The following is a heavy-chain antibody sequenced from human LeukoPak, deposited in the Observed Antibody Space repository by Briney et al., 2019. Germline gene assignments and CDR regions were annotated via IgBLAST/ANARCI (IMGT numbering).Heavy chain of an antibody. CDR1: GYTFTGYY. J-gene: IGHJ4*02. CDR3: ARIYDFWSGHAFDY. D-gene: IGHD3-3*01. Sequence: ASVKVSCKASGYTFTGYYMHWVRQAPGQGLEWMGRINPNSGGTNYAQKFQGRVTMTRDTSISTAYMELSRLRSDDTAVYCCARIYDFWSGHAFDYWGQGTLVTVSS. V-gene: IGHV1-2*06. CDR2: INPNSGGT.